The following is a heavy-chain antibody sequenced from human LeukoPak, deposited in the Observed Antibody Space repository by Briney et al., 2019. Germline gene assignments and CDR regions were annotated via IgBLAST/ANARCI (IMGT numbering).Heavy chain of an antibody. CDR3: IAVAGTHVY. Sequence: GGSLRLSCTASDFTFNNAWMNWVRQAPGKGLEWVGRIRRKTDGGTTDYAASVEGRFAISRDDSKNTLYLQMDSLKTEDTAVYYCIAVAGTHVYWGQGTLVTVSS. D-gene: IGHD6-19*01. V-gene: IGHV3-15*07. J-gene: IGHJ4*02. CDR2: IRRKTDGGTT. CDR1: DFTFNNAW.